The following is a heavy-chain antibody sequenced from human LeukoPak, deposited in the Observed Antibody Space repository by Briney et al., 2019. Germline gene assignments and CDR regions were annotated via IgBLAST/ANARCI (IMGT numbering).Heavy chain of an antibody. J-gene: IGHJ3*02. V-gene: IGHV3-33*01. CDR2: IWNDGSDE. D-gene: IGHD1-26*01. CDR3: TFEIGRSQGAFDI. CDR1: GFTFSKYA. Sequence: GRSLRLSCAASGFTFSKYAMHWVRQTPGKGLERVAAIWNDGSDENYADSVKGRFTISSDNSKSTLYLQMNSLRAEDTAAYYCTFEIGRSQGAFDIWGQGTMITVSS.